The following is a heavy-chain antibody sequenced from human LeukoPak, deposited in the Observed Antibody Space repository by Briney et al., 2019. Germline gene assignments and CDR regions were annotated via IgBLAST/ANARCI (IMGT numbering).Heavy chain of an antibody. CDR3: ARHGSTYALRN. D-gene: IGHD2-2*01. CDR1: GGSINSYY. CDR2: IYYSGST. V-gene: IGHV4-59*08. J-gene: IGHJ4*02. Sequence: PSETLSLTYTVSGGSINSYYWSWIRQPPRKGLEWIGYIYYSGSTNYNPSLKSRVTISVDTSKNQFSLKLSSVTAADTAVYYCARHGSTYALRNWGQGTLVTVSS.